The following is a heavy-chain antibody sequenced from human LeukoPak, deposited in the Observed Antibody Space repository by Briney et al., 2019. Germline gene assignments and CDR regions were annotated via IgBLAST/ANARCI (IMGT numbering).Heavy chain of an antibody. J-gene: IGHJ4*02. CDR3: ARGRGCSSTSCHRNFDY. Sequence: SETLSLTCAVYGGSFSGYYWSWIRQPPGKGLEWIGEINHSGSTNYNPSLESRVTISVDTSKNQFSLKLSSVTAADTAVYYCARGRGCSSTSCHRNFDYWGQGTLVTVSS. V-gene: IGHV4-34*01. CDR2: INHSGST. CDR1: GGSFSGYY. D-gene: IGHD2-2*01.